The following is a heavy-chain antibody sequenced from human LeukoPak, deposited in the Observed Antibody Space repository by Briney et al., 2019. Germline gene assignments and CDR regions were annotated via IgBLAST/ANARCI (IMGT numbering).Heavy chain of an antibody. D-gene: IGHD4-17*01. V-gene: IGHV4-34*01. J-gene: IGHJ6*02. CDR2: INHSGST. Sequence: SETLSLTCAVYGGSFSGYYWSWIRQPPGKGLEWIGEINHSGSTNYNPSLKSRVTISVDTSKNQFSLKLSSVTAADTAVYYCARSARAVTTTSDGMDVWGQGTTVTVSS. CDR3: ARSARAVTTTSDGMDV. CDR1: GGSFSGYY.